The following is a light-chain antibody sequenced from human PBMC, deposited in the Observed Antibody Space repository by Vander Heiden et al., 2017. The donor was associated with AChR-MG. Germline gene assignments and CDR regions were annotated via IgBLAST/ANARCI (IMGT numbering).Light chain of an antibody. Sequence: QSVLTQPASVSGSPGQTITISCAGTSTDIEDYNVVSWYQQHPGKAPELMIFEVSERPSGVSNRFSGSKSGDTASLTISGLQAEDEADYYCCSHVRGGSWVFGGGTKLTVL. CDR2: EVS. CDR1: STDIEDYNV. V-gene: IGLV2-23*02. J-gene: IGLJ3*02. CDR3: CSHVRGGSWV.